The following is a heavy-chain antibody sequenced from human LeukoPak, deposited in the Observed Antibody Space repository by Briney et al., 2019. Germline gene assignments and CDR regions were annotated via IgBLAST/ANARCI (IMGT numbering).Heavy chain of an antibody. V-gene: IGHV4-59*12. CDR1: GGSISSYY. D-gene: IGHD6-19*01. Sequence: PSETLSLTCTVSGGSISSYYWSWIRQPPGKGLEWIGYIYYSGSTNYNPSLKSRVTISVDTSKNQFSLKLSSVTAADTAVYYCARESLGSGWSPYYFDYWGQGTLVTVSS. J-gene: IGHJ4*02. CDR2: IYYSGST. CDR3: ARESLGSGWSPYYFDY.